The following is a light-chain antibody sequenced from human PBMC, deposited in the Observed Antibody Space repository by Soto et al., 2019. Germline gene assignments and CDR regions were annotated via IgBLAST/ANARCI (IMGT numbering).Light chain of an antibody. CDR1: QSISSY. J-gene: IGKJ1*01. Sequence: DIQMTQSPSSLSASVGDRVTITCRASQSISSYLNWYQQKPGKVPKLLIYAASTLQSGVPSRFSGSGSGTDFTLTISSLQPEDVATYYCQKYNSASRTFGQGTKVEIK. V-gene: IGKV1-27*01. CDR2: AAS. CDR3: QKYNSASRT.